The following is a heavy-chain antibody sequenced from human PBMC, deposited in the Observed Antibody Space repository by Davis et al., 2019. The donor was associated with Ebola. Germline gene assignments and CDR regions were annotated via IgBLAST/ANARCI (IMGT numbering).Heavy chain of an antibody. J-gene: IGHJ4*02. CDR1: GFTVSSNY. CDR2: LYSGGST. D-gene: IGHD1-26*01. CDR3: AKAGHCGNYCSFDS. Sequence: GGSLRLSCAASGFTVSSNYMSWVRQAPGKGLECVSVLYSGGSTFYADSVKGRFTISRDNSKNTLYLQMNSLRAEDTAIYYCAKAGHCGNYCSFDSWGQGTLLTVSS. V-gene: IGHV3-53*01.